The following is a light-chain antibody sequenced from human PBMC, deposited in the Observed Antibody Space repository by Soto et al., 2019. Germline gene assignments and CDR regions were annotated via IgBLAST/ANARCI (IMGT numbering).Light chain of an antibody. Sequence: ERVMTQSPATLSVSPGERATLSCRASQSVSSNLAWYQQKPGQAPRLLIYGASTRATGIPARFSGSGSGTEFTLTISSLQSEDFAVYYCHQYNGWPRTFGQGTKVEI. CDR1: QSVSSN. V-gene: IGKV3D-15*01. CDR2: GAS. J-gene: IGKJ1*01. CDR3: HQYNGWPRT.